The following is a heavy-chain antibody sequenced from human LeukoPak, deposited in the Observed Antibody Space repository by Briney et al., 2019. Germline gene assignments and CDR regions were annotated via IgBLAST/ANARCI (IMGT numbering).Heavy chain of an antibody. J-gene: IGHJ4*02. V-gene: IGHV4-39*07. CDR1: GGSISSSSYY. D-gene: IGHD3-10*01. CDR2: IYYSGST. Sequence: PSETLSLTCTVSGGSISSSSYYWGWIRQPPGKGLEWIGSIYYSGSTYYNPSLKSRVTISVDTSKNQFSLKLSSVTAADTAVYYCARITHKPFGEFNYWGQGTLVTVSS. CDR3: ARITHKPFGEFNY.